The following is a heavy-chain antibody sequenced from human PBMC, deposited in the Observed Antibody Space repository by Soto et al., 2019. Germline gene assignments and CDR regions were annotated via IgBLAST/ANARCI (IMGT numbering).Heavy chain of an antibody. CDR1: GYSFSFYG. V-gene: IGHV1-18*01. Sequence: ASVKVSCKASGYSFSFYGINWVRQAPGQGLEWMGWINPSDGSRNFAQKFEDRVTMTTATSTNTVFLELRSLKSDDTAIYYCARDRLRGYDSSGFYSWGQGTMVTVS. CDR2: INPSDGSR. D-gene: IGHD3-22*01. J-gene: IGHJ4*02. CDR3: ARDRLRGYDSSGFYS.